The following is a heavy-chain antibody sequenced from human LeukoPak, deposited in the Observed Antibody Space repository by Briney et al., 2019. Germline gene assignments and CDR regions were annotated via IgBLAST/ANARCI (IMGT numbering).Heavy chain of an antibody. CDR3: AREMVYCGGDCYDY. J-gene: IGHJ4*02. CDR1: GFTFSIYE. Sequence: GGSLRLSCAGSGFTFSIYEMNWVRQAPGMGLEWVSYISSSDNTIYYADSVRGRFTISRVNAKNSLYLQMNSLRAEDTAVYYCAREMVYCGGDCYDYWGQGTLVTVSS. D-gene: IGHD2-21*01. CDR2: ISSSDNTI. V-gene: IGHV3-48*03.